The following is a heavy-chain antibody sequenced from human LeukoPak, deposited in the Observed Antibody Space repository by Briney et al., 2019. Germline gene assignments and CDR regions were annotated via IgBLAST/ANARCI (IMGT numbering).Heavy chain of an antibody. V-gene: IGHV4-34*01. D-gene: IGHD1-26*01. CDR3: ARDGPFPGEEGAAHFDY. J-gene: IGHJ4*02. CDR1: GESFSGYF. Sequence: MPSETLSLTCAVYGESFSGYFWNWIRQPPGKGLEWIGEINHSGSTSNHNPSLKSRVTMSVDTSKNQFSLKLSSVTAADTAVYYCARDGPFPGEEGAAHFDYWGQGTLVIVSS. CDR2: INHSGSTS.